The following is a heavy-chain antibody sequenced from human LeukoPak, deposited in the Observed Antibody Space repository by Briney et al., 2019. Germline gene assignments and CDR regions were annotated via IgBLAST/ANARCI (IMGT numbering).Heavy chain of an antibody. V-gene: IGHV3-30*18. CDR3: AKDKTWELTALIDY. Sequence: GGSLRLSCAASGFTFSSYGMHWVRQAPGKGLEWVAVISYDGSNKYYADSVKGRFTISRDNSKNTLYLQMNSLRAEDTAVYYCAKDKTWELTALIDYWGQGTLVTVSS. D-gene: IGHD1-26*01. CDR1: GFTFSSYG. CDR2: ISYDGSNK. J-gene: IGHJ4*02.